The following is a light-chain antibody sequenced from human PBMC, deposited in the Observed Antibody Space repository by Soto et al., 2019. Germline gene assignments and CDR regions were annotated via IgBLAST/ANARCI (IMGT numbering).Light chain of an antibody. Sequence: EIVLTQSPGTLSLSPGERATLSCRASQSVSSSYLAWYQQKPGQAPRLLIYGASSRPTGIPHRFSGSGSGTHFTLTITRLVPEDIAVYYCQQYGSSPYTFGQGTKLEIK. V-gene: IGKV3-20*01. CDR2: GAS. CDR3: QQYGSSPYT. CDR1: QSVSSSY. J-gene: IGKJ2*01.